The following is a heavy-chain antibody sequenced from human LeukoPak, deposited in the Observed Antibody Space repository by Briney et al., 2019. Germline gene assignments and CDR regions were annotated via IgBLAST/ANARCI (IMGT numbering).Heavy chain of an antibody. Sequence: ASVKVSCKASGYTFTGYYMHWVRQAPGQGLKWMGWINPNSGGTNYAQNFQGWVTMTRDTSISTAYMELSRLRSDDTAVYYCARVLTTVSKGWHYYYGMDVWGQGTTVTVSS. J-gene: IGHJ6*02. CDR2: INPNSGGT. V-gene: IGHV1-2*04. CDR1: GYTFTGYY. D-gene: IGHD4-17*01. CDR3: ARVLTTVSKGWHYYYGMDV.